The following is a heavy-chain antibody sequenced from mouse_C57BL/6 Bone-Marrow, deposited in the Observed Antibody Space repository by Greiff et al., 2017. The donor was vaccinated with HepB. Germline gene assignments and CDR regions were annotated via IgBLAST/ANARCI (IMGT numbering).Heavy chain of an antibody. J-gene: IGHJ4*01. CDR1: GYTFTSYW. Sequence: VQLQQSGAELVKPGASVKLSCKASGYTFTSYWMHWVKQRPGRGLEWIGRIDPNSGGTKYNEKFKSKATLTVDKPSSTAYMQLSSLTSEDSAVYYCARYTTVVADYAMDYWVQGTSVTVSS. D-gene: IGHD1-1*01. CDR2: IDPNSGGT. V-gene: IGHV1-72*01. CDR3: ARYTTVVADYAMDY.